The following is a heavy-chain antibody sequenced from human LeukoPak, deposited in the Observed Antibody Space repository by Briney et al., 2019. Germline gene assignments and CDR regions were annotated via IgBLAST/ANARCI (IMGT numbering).Heavy chain of an antibody. V-gene: IGHV3-49*03. D-gene: IGHD3-16*01. CDR1: GFTFGDYA. J-gene: IGHJ4*02. Sequence: PGGSLRLSCTAPGFTFGDYAMSWFRQAPGKGLEWVGFIRSKAYGGKTEYAASVKGRFTISRDDSKSIAYLQMNSLKTEDTAVYYCTRSQVPSVFGGAPLYWGQGTLVTVSS. CDR2: IRSKAYGGKT. CDR3: TRSQVPSVFGGAPLY.